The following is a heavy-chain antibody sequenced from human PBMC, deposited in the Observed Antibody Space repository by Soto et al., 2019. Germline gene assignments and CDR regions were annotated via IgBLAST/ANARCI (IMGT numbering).Heavy chain of an antibody. CDR1: GYNFRNFG. Sequence: GASVKVSCKASGYNFRNFGITWVRQASGLGLEWLGWISGYNGRTSSARNFRDRVVLTTDTATNTAYMELRSLTSDDTAIYYCAREGYSSGFDPFEFWGQGTKVTVSS. CDR2: ISGYNGRT. CDR3: AREGYSSGFDPFEF. D-gene: IGHD5-18*01. V-gene: IGHV1-18*01. J-gene: IGHJ3*01.